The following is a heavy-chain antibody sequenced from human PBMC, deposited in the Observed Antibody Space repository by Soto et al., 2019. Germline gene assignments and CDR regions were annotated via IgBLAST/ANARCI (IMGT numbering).Heavy chain of an antibody. CDR3: ARGNLDV. Sequence: QVQVVESGGGVVQPGTSLRLSCAASAFTLSKFVMYWVRQAPGRGLEWVAVTSNDGSNTFYADSVKGRFTISRDNSKNTVYLQMNSLRTEDTAVYYCARGNLDVWGQGTTVTVSS. D-gene: IGHD1-7*01. V-gene: IGHV3-30-3*01. CDR1: AFTLSKFV. J-gene: IGHJ6*02. CDR2: TSNDGSNT.